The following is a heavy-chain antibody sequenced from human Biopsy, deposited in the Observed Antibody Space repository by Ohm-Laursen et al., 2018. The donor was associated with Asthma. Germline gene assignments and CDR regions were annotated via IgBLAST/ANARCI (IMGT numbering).Heavy chain of an antibody. CDR3: ARGSSSRLSQWELLVSGGKRAHSYYGMDV. J-gene: IGHJ6*02. V-gene: IGHV4-39*01. CDR2: MYHSGSP. Sequence: SDTLSLTCTVSGGSITSSSYYWGWIRQPPGKGMEWIGSMYHSGSPYYHPSLKSRATISVDTSKNQLSLKMSSVTAADTAVYYCARGSSSRLSQWELLVSGGKRAHSYYGMDVWGQGTTVTVSS. D-gene: IGHD1-26*01. CDR1: GGSITSSSYY.